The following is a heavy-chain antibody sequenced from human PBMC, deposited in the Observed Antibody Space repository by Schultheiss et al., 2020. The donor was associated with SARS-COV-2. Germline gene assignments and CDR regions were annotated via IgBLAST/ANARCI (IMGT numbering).Heavy chain of an antibody. D-gene: IGHD3-3*01. CDR1: GGSISSYY. J-gene: IGHJ5*02. CDR3: AREPFWSGYYRTADLNWFDP. Sequence: SETLSLTCTVSGGSISSYYWSWIRQPPGKGLEWIGYIYYSGSTNYNPSLKSRVTISVDTSKNQFSLKLSSVTAADTAVYYCAREPFWSGYYRTADLNWFDPWGQGTLVTVSS. CDR2: IYYSGST. V-gene: IGHV4-59*01.